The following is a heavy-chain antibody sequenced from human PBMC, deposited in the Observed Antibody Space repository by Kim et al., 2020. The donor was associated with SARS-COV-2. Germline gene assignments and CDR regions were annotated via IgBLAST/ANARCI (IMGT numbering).Heavy chain of an antibody. Sequence: SETLSLTCTVYGGSISSYYWSWIRQPPGKGLEWIGYIYYSGSTNYNPSLKSRVTISVDTSKNQFSLKLSSVTAADTAVYYCARTPFGSGILYYYGMDVWGQGTTVTVSS. CDR1: GGSISSYY. CDR2: IYYSGST. V-gene: IGHV4-59*13. D-gene: IGHD3-3*01. J-gene: IGHJ6*02. CDR3: ARTPFGSGILYYYGMDV.